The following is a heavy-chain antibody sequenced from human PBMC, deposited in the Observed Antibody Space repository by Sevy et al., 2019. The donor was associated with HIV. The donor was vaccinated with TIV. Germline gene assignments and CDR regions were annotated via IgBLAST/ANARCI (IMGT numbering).Heavy chain of an antibody. J-gene: IGHJ4*02. V-gene: IGHV5-51*01. CDR1: GYSFSSHW. D-gene: IGHD3-22*01. CDR3: ATSRSGYFDSSGYYIY. Sequence: GESLKISCKGSGYSFSSHWIGWVRHMPGKGLEWMGIVLPEDSSTRYSPSFEGQVTFPAGKSTSTAYLQWSSLKASDTAIYYCATSRSGYFDSSGYYIYWGQGTLVTVSS. CDR2: VLPEDSST.